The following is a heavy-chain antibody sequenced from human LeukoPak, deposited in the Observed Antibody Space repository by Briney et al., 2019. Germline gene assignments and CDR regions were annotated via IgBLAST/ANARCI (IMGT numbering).Heavy chain of an antibody. Sequence: SETLSLTCTVSGGSISSYYWSWIRQPPGKGLEWIGYIYYSGSTNYNPPLKSRVTISVDTSKNQFSLKLSSVTAADTAVYYCASENSVAAFDIWGQGTMVTVSS. D-gene: IGHD5/OR15-5a*01. V-gene: IGHV4-59*01. J-gene: IGHJ3*02. CDR3: ASENSVAAFDI. CDR1: GGSISSYY. CDR2: IYYSGST.